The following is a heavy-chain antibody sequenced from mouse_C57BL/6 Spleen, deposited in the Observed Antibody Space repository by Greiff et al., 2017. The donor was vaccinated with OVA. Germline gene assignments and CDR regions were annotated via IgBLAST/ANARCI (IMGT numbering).Heavy chain of an antibody. Sequence: VQLQQSGPGLVQPSQSLSITCTVSGFSLTSYGVHWVRQPPGKGLEWLGVIWSGGSTDYNAAFISRLSISKDNSKSQVFFKMNSLQADDTAIYYCATPYYGSSYWYFDVWGTGTTVTVSS. J-gene: IGHJ1*03. V-gene: IGHV2-4*01. CDR2: IWSGGST. CDR1: GFSLTSYG. CDR3: ATPYYGSSYWYFDV. D-gene: IGHD1-1*01.